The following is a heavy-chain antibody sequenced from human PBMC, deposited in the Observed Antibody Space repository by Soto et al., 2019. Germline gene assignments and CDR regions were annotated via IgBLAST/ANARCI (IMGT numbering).Heavy chain of an antibody. CDR3: TRHRGYSSGYWGQDF. CDR2: IIPMFDTT. D-gene: IGHD5-12*01. V-gene: IGHV1-69*01. Sequence: QVQLVQSGAEVKKPGSSVKVSCKASGGAFGSYAINWVRQAPGQGLEWMGGIIPMFDTTNYAQRFQGRVTDTADESTSTVYLELTRLRSEDTAMYYCTRHRGYSSGYWGQDFWGQGTLVTVSS. J-gene: IGHJ4*02. CDR1: GGAFGSYA.